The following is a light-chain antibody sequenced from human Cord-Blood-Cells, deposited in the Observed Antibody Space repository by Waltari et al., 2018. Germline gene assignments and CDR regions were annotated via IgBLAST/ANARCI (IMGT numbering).Light chain of an antibody. CDR2: GES. CDR1: QSVSSSY. J-gene: IGKJ2*01. Sequence: EIVLTQSPGTLSLSPGERATLSCRASQSVSSSYLAWYQQKPGQAPRLLIYGESSRATGIPDRFSGSGSVTDFTLTISRLEPEDFAVYYCQQYGSSTYTFGQGTKLEIK. CDR3: QQYGSSTYT. V-gene: IGKV3-20*01.